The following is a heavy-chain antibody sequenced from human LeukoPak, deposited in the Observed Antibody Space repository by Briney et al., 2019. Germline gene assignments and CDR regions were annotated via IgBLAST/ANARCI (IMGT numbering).Heavy chain of an antibody. J-gene: IGHJ4*02. CDR2: ISPNNGNT. Sequence: ASVKVSCKASVYTFRSYDITWVRQAPGQGLEWMGWISPNNGNTNYAQKFQGRVTMTTDTPTSTAYIEMRSLRSDDTAVYYCARDRDSSGWHVADYWGQGTLVTVSS. D-gene: IGHD6-19*01. CDR1: VYTFRSYD. CDR3: ARDRDSSGWHVADY. V-gene: IGHV1-18*01.